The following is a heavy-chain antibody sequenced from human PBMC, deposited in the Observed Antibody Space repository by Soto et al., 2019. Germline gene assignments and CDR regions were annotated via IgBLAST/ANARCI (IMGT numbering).Heavy chain of an antibody. CDR3: ARDETYYYGSGPV. J-gene: IGHJ4*02. D-gene: IGHD3-10*01. Sequence: GGTLRLSCAASGFTFSNYWMSWVRQAPGKGLEWVANIKQDGSERFYVHSVQGRSTISRDNAKNSLYLQMNSLRAEDTAVYYCARDETYYYGSGPVGGPGTLVTVSS. V-gene: IGHV3-7*01. CDR1: GFTFSNYW. CDR2: IKQDGSER.